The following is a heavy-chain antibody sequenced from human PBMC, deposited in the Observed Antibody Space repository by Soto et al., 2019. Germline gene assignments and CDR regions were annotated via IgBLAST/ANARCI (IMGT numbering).Heavy chain of an antibody. CDR3: ATDVRSDYDFWSGYDY. D-gene: IGHD3-3*01. CDR2: FDPEDGET. V-gene: IGHV1-24*01. J-gene: IGHJ4*02. CDR1: GYTLTELS. Sequence: ASVKVSCKVSGYTLTELSMHWVRQAPGKGLEWMGGFDPEDGETIYAQKFQGRVTMTEDTSTDTAYMELSSLRSEDTAVYYCATDVRSDYDFWSGYDYWGQGTLVTVSS.